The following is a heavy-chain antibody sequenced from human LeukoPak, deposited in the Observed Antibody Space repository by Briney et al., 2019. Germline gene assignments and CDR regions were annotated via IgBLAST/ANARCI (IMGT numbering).Heavy chain of an antibody. J-gene: IGHJ3*02. CDR3: AKDIQRWNPNAFDI. CDR2: ISGRGAHT. Sequence: GGSLRLSCAATGFIFDNYAMSWVRQAPGKGLEWVSGISGRGAHTYYADSVRGRFTISRDSSKNTLYLQMNSLRVEDTAIYYCAKDIQRWNPNAFDIWGQGTMVTVS. CDR1: GFIFDNYA. V-gene: IGHV3-23*01. D-gene: IGHD1-1*01.